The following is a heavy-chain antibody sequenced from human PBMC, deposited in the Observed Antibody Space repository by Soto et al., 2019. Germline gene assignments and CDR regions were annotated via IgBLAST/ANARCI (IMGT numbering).Heavy chain of an antibody. CDR2: ISSSTSHT. CDR3: ARGRGAAAAYFDF. CDR1: GFTFSHYY. D-gene: IGHD6-13*01. V-gene: IGHV3-11*05. Sequence: QVQLVESGGGLVKPGGSLRLSCAVSGFTFSHYYMTWIRQAPGKGLEWVSYISSSTSHTNYADSVQGRFTISRDNAKNSLFLQMKSLRAEDTAVYYCARGRGAAAAYFDFWGQGTLVTVSS. J-gene: IGHJ4*02.